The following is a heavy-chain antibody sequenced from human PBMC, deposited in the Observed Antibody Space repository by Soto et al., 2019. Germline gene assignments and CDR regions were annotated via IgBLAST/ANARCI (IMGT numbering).Heavy chain of an antibody. CDR2: IIPIFGTA. Sequence: QVQLVQSGAEVKKPGSSVKVSCKASGGTFSSYAISWVRQAPGQGLEWMGGIIPIFGTANYAQKFQGRVTITADESTSTAYMELSSLRSEDTAVYYCARGRFGERDYYYYYGMDVWGQGTTVTVSS. V-gene: IGHV1-69*01. CDR1: GGTFSSYA. D-gene: IGHD3-10*01. CDR3: ARGRFGERDYYYYYGMDV. J-gene: IGHJ6*02.